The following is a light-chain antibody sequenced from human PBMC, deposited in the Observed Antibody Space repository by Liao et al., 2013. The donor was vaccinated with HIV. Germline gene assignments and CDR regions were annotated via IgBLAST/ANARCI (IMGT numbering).Light chain of an antibody. CDR2: QDF. V-gene: IGLV3-21*01. Sequence: SYVLTQPPSVSVAPGKTARITCGGNNIGSKSVHWYQQKPGQAPVLVIFQDFKRPSGIPERFSGSISGNTATLAISETQAVDEADYYCQAWDSSTVVFGGGTKLTVL. CDR1: NIGSKS. J-gene: IGLJ2*01. CDR3: QAWDSSTVV.